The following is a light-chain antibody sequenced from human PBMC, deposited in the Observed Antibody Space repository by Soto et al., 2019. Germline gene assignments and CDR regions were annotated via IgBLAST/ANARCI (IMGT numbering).Light chain of an antibody. J-gene: IGLJ3*02. CDR1: SSNIGRDY. V-gene: IGLV1-47*01. CDR3: AAWDDSLSGWV. CDR2: RNN. Sequence: QLVLTQPPSASGTPGQRVTISCSGSSSNIGRDYVNWYHQFPGTAPKLLIYRNNQRPSGVPDRFSGSKSGTSASLAISGLRSEDEADYYCAAWDDSLSGWVFGGGTKLTVL.